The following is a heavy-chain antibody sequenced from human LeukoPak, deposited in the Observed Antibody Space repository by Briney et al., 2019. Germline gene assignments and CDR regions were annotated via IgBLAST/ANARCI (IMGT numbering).Heavy chain of an antibody. V-gene: IGHV3-11*04. Sequence: SLRLSCAASGFTFSDYYMSWIRQAPGKGLEWVSYISSRDSTIYYADSVKGRFTISRDNAKNSLYLQMNSLRAEDTAVYYCARASSWYGVDPWGQGTLVTVSS. J-gene: IGHJ5*02. D-gene: IGHD6-13*01. CDR2: ISSRDSTI. CDR3: ARASSWYGVDP. CDR1: GFTFSDYY.